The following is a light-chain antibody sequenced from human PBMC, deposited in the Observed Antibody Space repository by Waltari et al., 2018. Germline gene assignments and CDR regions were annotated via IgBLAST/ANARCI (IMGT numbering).Light chain of an antibody. J-gene: IGLJ6*01. V-gene: IGLV3-21*01. Sequence: SYGLTQAPSLSVSPGQTARITCGGDHLGRQSVNWYQQKPPQAPIVVIYYDTDRPSGIPERFSGSKSGNTATLTVSGVEAGDEADYYCQVWDSSRDHDVFGGGTKLTVL. CDR2: YDT. CDR3: QVWDSSRDHDV. CDR1: HLGRQS.